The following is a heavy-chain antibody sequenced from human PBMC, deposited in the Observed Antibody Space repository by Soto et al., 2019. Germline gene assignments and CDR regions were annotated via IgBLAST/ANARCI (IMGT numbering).Heavy chain of an antibody. V-gene: IGHV3-21*01. CDR1: GFTFSSYS. CDR2: ISSSSSYI. Sequence: EVQLVESGGGLVKPGGSLRLSCAASGFTFSSYSMNWVRQAPGKGLEWVSSISSSSSYIYYADSVKGRFTISRDNAKNSLYLQMNSLRAEDTAVYYCAREKGRFLEWSAGPYYYYGMDVWGQGTTVTVSS. J-gene: IGHJ6*02. D-gene: IGHD3-3*01. CDR3: AREKGRFLEWSAGPYYYYGMDV.